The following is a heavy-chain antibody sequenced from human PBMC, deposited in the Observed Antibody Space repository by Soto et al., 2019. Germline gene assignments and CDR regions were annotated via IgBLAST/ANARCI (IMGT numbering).Heavy chain of an antibody. V-gene: IGHV1-2*02. CDR2: INPNSGGT. Sequence: AAVQFSCMASGYTVTGYYIPWVRQAPGQGLQWMGWINPNSGGTNYAQKFQGRVTMTRDTSISRGYMDLFSLRFDDTAAYYFASGASALTDVWGQGATVTVSS. CDR3: ASGASALTDV. CDR1: GYTVTGYY. D-gene: IGHD1-26*01. J-gene: IGHJ6*02.